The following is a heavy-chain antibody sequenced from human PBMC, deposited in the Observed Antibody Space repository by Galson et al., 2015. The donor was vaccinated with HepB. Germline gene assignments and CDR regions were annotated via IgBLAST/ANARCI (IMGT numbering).Heavy chain of an antibody. CDR3: ALRTGTLPYYFDY. J-gene: IGHJ4*02. CDR1: GYTFTSFG. V-gene: IGHV1-18*01. Sequence: SVKVSCKASGYTFTSFGISWMRQAPGQRLEWMGWISTYNGKTDYAQKFQGRVSMTTDKSTRTVYSDLRSLRSDDTAVYYYALRTGTLPYYFDYWGQGTQVTVSS. D-gene: IGHD3/OR15-3a*01. CDR2: ISTYNGKT.